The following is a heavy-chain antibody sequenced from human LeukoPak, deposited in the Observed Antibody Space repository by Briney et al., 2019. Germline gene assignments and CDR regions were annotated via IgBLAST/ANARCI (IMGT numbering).Heavy chain of an antibody. V-gene: IGHV3-23*01. CDR1: GFTFSSYG. CDR2: ISGSGGST. D-gene: IGHD3-22*01. CDR3: AKDVRLILPQTIDY. Sequence: GGTLRLSCAASGFTFSSYGMSWVRQAPGKGLEWVSAISGSGGSTYYADSVKGRFTISRDNSKNTLYLQMNSLRAEDTAVYYCAKDVRLILPQTIDYWGQGTLVTVSS. J-gene: IGHJ4*02.